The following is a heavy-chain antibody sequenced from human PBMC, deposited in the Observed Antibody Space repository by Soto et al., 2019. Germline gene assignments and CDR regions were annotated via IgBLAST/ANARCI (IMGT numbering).Heavy chain of an antibody. CDR2: ISSSSSYT. J-gene: IGHJ4*02. V-gene: IGHV3-11*06. CDR1: GFTFSDYY. CDR3: ARVPDYDSSGYSDY. D-gene: IGHD3-22*01. Sequence: QVQLVESGGGLVKPGGSLRLSCAASGFTFSDYYMSWIRQAPGKGLEWVSYISSSSSYTNYADSVKGRFTISRDNAKNSLYLQMNSLRAEDTAVYYCARVPDYDSSGYSDYWGQGTLVTVSS.